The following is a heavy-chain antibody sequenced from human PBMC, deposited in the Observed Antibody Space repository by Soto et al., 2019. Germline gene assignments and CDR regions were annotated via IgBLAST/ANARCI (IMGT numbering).Heavy chain of an antibody. V-gene: IGHV3-30-3*01. CDR1: GFTFSSYA. CDR2: ISYDGSNK. D-gene: IGHD3-16*01. J-gene: IGHJ6*02. CDR3: ARGAAYHPLSVYYYYYGMEV. Sequence: PGGSLRLSCAASGFTFSSYAMHWVRQAPGKGLEWVAVISYDGSNKYYADSVKGRFTISRDNSKNTLYLQMNSLRAEDTAVYYCARGAAYHPLSVYYYYYGMEVWGQGTTVTVSS.